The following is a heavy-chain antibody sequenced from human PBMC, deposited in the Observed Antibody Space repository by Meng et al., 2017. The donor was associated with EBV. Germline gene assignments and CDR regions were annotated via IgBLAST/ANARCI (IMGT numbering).Heavy chain of an antibody. CDR3: ARGPYYYDSSGYYYGEFDP. D-gene: IGHD3-22*01. Sequence: QGQLVQSGAEVKKPGDSVKVSCKASGYTFTSDDINWVRQATGQGLEWMGWMNPNSGNTGYAQKFQGRVTMTRNTSISTAYMELSSLRSEDTAVYYCARGPYYYDSSGYYYGEFDPWGQGTLVTASS. J-gene: IGHJ5*02. CDR1: GYTFTSDD. CDR2: MNPNSGNT. V-gene: IGHV1-8*01.